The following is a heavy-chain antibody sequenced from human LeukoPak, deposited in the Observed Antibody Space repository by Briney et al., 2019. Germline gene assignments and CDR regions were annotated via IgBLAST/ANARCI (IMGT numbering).Heavy chain of an antibody. CDR2: IRYDGSNK. J-gene: IGHJ5*02. V-gene: IGHV3-30*02. CDR3: AKGPWGSYRPNNWFDP. CDR1: GFTFSSYW. Sequence: GGSLRLSCAASGFTFSSYWMSWVRQAPGKGLEWVAFIRYDGSNKYYADSVKGRFTISRDNSKNTLYLQMNSLRADDTAVYYCAKGPWGSYRPNNWFDPWGQGTLVTVSS. D-gene: IGHD3-16*02.